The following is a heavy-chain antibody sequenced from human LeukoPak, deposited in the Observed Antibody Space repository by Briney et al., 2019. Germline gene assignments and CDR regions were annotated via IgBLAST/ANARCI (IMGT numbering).Heavy chain of an antibody. CDR3: ARHRRTHYDFDY. D-gene: IGHD4-17*01. J-gene: IGHJ4*02. Sequence: PSEALSLTCTVPGGSITNYYWSWIRQPPGQGLEWIGYIHYSGSTNYNPSLKSRVSISVDMSTNQFSLKRTSATAADTAAYYCARHRRTHYDFDYWGQGNLVTVSS. CDR1: GGSITNYY. CDR2: IHYSGST. V-gene: IGHV4-59*08.